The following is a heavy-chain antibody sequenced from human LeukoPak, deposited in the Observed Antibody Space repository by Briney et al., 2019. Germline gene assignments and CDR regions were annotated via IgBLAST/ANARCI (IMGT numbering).Heavy chain of an antibody. CDR3: ARDGVYAGFDF. CDR1: GFTFSSYF. CDR2: IKQDGSEK. Sequence: PGGSLRLSCAASGFTFSSYFMSWVRQAPGKGLEWVANIKQDGSEKYYMDSVKGRFTISRDNAKNSLYLQMNSLRAEDTAVYYCARDGVYAGFDFWGQGTLVTVS. J-gene: IGHJ4*02. V-gene: IGHV3-7*03. D-gene: IGHD2-8*01.